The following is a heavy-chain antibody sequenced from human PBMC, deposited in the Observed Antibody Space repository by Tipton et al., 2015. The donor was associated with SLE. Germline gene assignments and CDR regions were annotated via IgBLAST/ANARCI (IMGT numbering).Heavy chain of an antibody. J-gene: IGHJ3*01. CDR2: FTYSGNT. Sequence: VKPSDTLSLTCSVSGASISRYSWSWIRQSPGKGLEWIGCFTYSGNTNSNPSLKSRVTISGDTSNNQFSLKLTSLTAADSAVYYCARDFPETWWSRTFDVWGQGTLVTVSS. CDR3: ARDFPETWWSRTFDV. D-gene: IGHD2-15*01. V-gene: IGHV4-59*01. CDR1: GASISRYS.